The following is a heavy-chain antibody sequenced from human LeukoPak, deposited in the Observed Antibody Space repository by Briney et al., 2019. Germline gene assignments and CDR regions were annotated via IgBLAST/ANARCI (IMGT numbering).Heavy chain of an antibody. CDR2: IYYSGST. D-gene: IGHD4-4*01. Sequence: SETLSLTCTVSGGSISDGDYYWSWIRQHPGKGPEWIGYIYYSGSTYYNPSLKSRVTISVDTSKNQFSLKLSSVTAADTAVYYCASARGDGYSNYGRYLDYWGQGTLVTVSS. V-gene: IGHV4-31*03. CDR3: ASARGDGYSNYGRYLDY. J-gene: IGHJ4*02. CDR1: GGSISDGDYY.